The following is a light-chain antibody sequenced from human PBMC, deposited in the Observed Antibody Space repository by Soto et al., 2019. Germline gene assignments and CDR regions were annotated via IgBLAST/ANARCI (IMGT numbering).Light chain of an antibody. J-gene: IGLJ1*01. CDR2: EVS. V-gene: IGLV2-14*01. CDR3: SSYSSSSTLFV. CDR1: SSDVGAYKY. Sequence: QSVLTQPASVSGSPGQSITISCTGTSSDVGAYKYVSWYQQHPGKAPKVMIYEVSNRPSGVSNRFSGSKSGNTASLTISGLQAEDEVDYFCSSYSSSSTLFVFGTGTKVTVL.